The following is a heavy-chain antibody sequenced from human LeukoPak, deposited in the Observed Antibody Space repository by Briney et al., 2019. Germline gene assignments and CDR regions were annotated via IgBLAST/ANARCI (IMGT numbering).Heavy chain of an antibody. J-gene: IGHJ5*02. CDR2: INHSGST. D-gene: IGHD3-3*01. CDR3: ARGQNFGVVRNWFDP. V-gene: IGHV4-34*01. CDR1: GGSFSGYY. Sequence: PSETLSLTCAVYGGSFSGYYWSWIRQPPGKGLEWIGEINHSGSTNYNPSLKSRVTISVDTSKNQFSLKLSSVTAADTAVYYCARGQNFGVVRNWFDPWGQGTLVTVSS.